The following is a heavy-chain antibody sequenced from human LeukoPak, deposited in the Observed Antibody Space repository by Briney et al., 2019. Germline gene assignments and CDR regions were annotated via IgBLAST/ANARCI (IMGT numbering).Heavy chain of an antibody. V-gene: IGHV3-11*01. D-gene: IGHD2-8*01. CDR2: ISSSGSTI. J-gene: IGHJ6*03. CDR3: ASSGQCTNGLCRDVGYMDV. Sequence: GGSLRLSCAASGFTFSDYYMSWIRQAPGKGLEWVSYISSSGSTIYYADSVKGRFTISRDNAKNSLYLQMNSLRAEDTAVYYCASSGQCTNGLCRDVGYMDVWGKGTTATVSS. CDR1: GFTFSDYY.